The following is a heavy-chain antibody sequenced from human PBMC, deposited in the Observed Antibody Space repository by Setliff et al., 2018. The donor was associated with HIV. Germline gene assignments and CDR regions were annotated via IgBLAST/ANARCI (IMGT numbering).Heavy chain of an antibody. Sequence: PSETLSLTCAVYGGSLNDYSWNWIRQSPGKGLEWIGEVNLPKTLNYNPSLESRITISVDTSKKQFSLDLSSVTAAETAVYFCARAIVKTGYHTKSRVFDYWGQGTLVTVSS. CDR1: GGSLNDYS. CDR2: VNLPKTL. D-gene: IGHD3-9*01. J-gene: IGHJ4*02. V-gene: IGHV4-34*01. CDR3: ARAIVKTGYHTKSRVFDY.